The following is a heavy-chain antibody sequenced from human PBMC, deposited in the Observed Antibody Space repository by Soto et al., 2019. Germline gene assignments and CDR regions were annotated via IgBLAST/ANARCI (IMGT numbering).Heavy chain of an antibody. CDR2: ISSSSTYI. Sequence: EVQLVESGGGLVKPGGSLRLSCAASGFTFSSYGMNWVRQAPGKGLEWVSSISSSSTYIYYADSVKGRFTISRHNSKNALGLQMNSRKVEGTAVYCCAGPSIAGRFYNLMDVWGKGTTVTVSS. D-gene: IGHD6-6*01. CDR1: GFTFSSYG. V-gene: IGHV3-21*01. J-gene: IGHJ6*03. CDR3: AGPSIAGRFYNLMDV.